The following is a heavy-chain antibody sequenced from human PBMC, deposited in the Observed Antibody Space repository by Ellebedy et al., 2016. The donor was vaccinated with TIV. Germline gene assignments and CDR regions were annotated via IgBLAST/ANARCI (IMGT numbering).Heavy chain of an antibody. CDR1: GDSISNNRAA. J-gene: IGHJ5*02. D-gene: IGHD1-26*01. CDR3: TRVGGSYDWFDP. CDR2: TYYRSKWSS. Sequence: MPSETLSLTCVISGDSISNNRAAWNWIRQSPSRGLEWLGRTYYRSKWSSEYAASLRSRIMITRDTSNNQFSLHLNSVTPEDTAVYYCTRVGGSYDWFDPWGQGTLVTVSS. V-gene: IGHV6-1*01.